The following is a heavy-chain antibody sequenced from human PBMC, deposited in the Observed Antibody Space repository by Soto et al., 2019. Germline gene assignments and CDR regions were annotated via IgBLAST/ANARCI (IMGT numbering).Heavy chain of an antibody. D-gene: IGHD3-9*01. CDR3: AAEPQYYDILTGYYLG. CDR1: GGSISSYY. CDR2: IYYSGST. V-gene: IGHV4-59*01. J-gene: IGHJ4*02. Sequence: SETLSLTCTVSGGSISSYYWSWIRQPPGKGLEWIGYIYYSGSTNYNPSLKSRVTISVDTSKNQFSLKLSSVTAADTAVYYCAAEPQYYDILTGYYLGWGQGTLVTVSS.